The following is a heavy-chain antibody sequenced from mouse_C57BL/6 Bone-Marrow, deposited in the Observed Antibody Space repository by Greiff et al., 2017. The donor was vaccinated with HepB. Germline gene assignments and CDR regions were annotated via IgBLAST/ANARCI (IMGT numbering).Heavy chain of an antibody. CDR1: GYTFTDYE. Sequence: QVQLQQSGAELVRPGASVTLSCKASGYTFTDYEMHWVKQTPVHGLEWIGAIDPETGGTAYNQKFKGKAILTADKYSSTAYMELRSLTSEDSAVYYCTRERGQLRLRDYFDYWGQGTTLTVSS. V-gene: IGHV1-15*01. CDR2: IDPETGGT. CDR3: TRERGQLRLRDYFDY. J-gene: IGHJ2*01. D-gene: IGHD3-2*02.